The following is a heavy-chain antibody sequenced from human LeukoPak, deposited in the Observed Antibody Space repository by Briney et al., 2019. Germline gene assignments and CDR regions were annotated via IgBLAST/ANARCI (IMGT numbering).Heavy chain of an antibody. J-gene: IGHJ4*02. CDR2: IVGGSGNT. CDR1: GFTFTTSA. CDR3: AGASGYGGNKYYFDY. V-gene: IGHV1-58*02. Sequence: SVKVSCKASGFTFTTSAIQWVRQARGQRLEWIGWIVGGSGNTNYAQKFQERVTITRDMSTSTAYMELSSLRSEDTAVYYCAGASGYGGNKYYFDYWGQGTLVTVSS. D-gene: IGHD4-23*01.